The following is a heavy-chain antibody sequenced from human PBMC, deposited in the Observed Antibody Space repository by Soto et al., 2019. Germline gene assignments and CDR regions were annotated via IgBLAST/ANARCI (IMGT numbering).Heavy chain of an antibody. CDR2: INSDGSST. CDR1: GFTFSSYW. Sequence: GESLKISCATSGFTFSSYWMHWVRQAPGKGLVWVSRINSDGSSTSYADSVKGRFTISRDNAKNTLYLQMNSLRAEDTAVYYCATTLDYDFWSGYYGMDVWGQGTTVTAP. J-gene: IGHJ6*02. V-gene: IGHV3-74*01. CDR3: ATTLDYDFWSGYYGMDV. D-gene: IGHD3-3*01.